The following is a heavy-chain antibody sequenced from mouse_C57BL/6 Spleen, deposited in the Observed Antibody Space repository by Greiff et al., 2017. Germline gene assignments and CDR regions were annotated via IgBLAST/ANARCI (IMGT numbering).Heavy chain of an antibody. CDR3: ARDYGSSYYAMDY. CDR1: GYAFSSSW. V-gene: IGHV1-82*01. J-gene: IGHJ4*01. CDR2: IYPGDGAT. Sequence: QVQLQQSGPELVKPGASVKISCKASGYAFSSSWMNWVKQRPGKGLEWIGRIYPGDGATNYNEKFKGKATLTEDKSSSTDYMQLSSLTSEDSAVYFCARDYGSSYYAMDYWGQGTSVTVSS. D-gene: IGHD1-1*01.